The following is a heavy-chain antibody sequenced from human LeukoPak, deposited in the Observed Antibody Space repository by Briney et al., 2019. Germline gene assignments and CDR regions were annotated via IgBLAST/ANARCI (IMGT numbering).Heavy chain of an antibody. CDR2: IKSKGDGETI. D-gene: IGHD3-10*01. Sequence: GGSLRLSCAASGFTFTDAWMSWVRQAPGKGLEWVGRIKSKGDGETIDNAAPVKGRFTMSRDDSKATLYLQMNSLKAEDTAVYYCTTDLGLTMIRGVIVYWGQGALVTVSS. CDR3: TTDLGLTMIRGVIVY. V-gene: IGHV3-15*01. CDR1: GFTFTDAW. J-gene: IGHJ4*02.